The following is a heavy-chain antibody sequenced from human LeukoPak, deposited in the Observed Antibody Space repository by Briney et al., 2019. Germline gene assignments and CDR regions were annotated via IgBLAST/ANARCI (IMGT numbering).Heavy chain of an antibody. Sequence: SGGSLRLSCAASGFTFSSYSMNWVRQAPGKGLEWVSYISSSSSTIYYADSVRGRFTISRDNAKNSLYLQMNSLRDEDTAVYYCAREPCSSTSCYYYYYGMDVWGQGTTVTVSS. CDR3: AREPCSSTSCYYYYYGMDV. D-gene: IGHD2-2*01. V-gene: IGHV3-48*02. CDR1: GFTFSSYS. J-gene: IGHJ6*02. CDR2: ISSSSSTI.